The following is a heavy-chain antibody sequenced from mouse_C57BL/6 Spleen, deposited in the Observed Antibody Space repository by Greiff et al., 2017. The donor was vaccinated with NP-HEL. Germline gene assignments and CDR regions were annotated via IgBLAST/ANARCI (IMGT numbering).Heavy chain of an antibody. CDR3: ARQRATVVAPYYYAMDY. J-gene: IGHJ4*01. D-gene: IGHD1-1*01. V-gene: IGHV5-9*01. CDR1: GFTFSSYT. CDR2: ISGGGGNT. Sequence: EVKLMESGGGLVKPGGSLKLSCAASGFTFSSYTMSWVRQTPEKRLEWVATISGGGGNTYYPDSVKGRFTISRDNAKNTLYLQMSSLRSEDTALYYCARQRATVVAPYYYAMDYWGQGTSVTVSS.